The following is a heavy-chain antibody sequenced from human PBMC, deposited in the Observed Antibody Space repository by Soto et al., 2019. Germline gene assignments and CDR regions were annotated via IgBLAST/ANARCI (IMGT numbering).Heavy chain of an antibody. D-gene: IGHD2-21*02. CDR3: ARDRGAYCGGDCFGRGDAFDI. CDR2: IIPIFGTA. V-gene: IGHV1-69*13. CDR1: GGTFSSYA. J-gene: IGHJ3*02. Sequence: ASVKVSCKASGGTFSSYAISWVRQAPGQGLEWVGGIIPIFGTANYAQKFQGRVTITADESTSTAYMELSSLRSEDTAVYYCARDRGAYCGGDCFGRGDAFDIWGQGTMVTVSS.